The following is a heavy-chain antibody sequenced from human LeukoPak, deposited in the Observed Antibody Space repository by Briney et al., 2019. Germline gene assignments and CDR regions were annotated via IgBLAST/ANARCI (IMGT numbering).Heavy chain of an antibody. CDR3: ARHLRYSAYNYYLDP. CDR1: GDSINSYY. V-gene: IGHV4-59*08. D-gene: IGHD5-12*01. CDR2: SYYTGST. Sequence: PSETLSLTCTVSGDSINSYYWNWIRQPPGKGLEWIGSSYYTGSTNYNPSLKSRVTMSIDTSKNQFSLKLNSVTAADTAVYYCARHLRYSAYNYYLDPWGQGALVTVSS. J-gene: IGHJ5*02.